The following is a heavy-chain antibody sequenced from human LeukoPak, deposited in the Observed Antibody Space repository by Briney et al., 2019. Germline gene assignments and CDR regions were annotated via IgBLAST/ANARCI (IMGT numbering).Heavy chain of an antibody. CDR2: IYSGGST. CDR1: GFTVSSNY. V-gene: IGHV3-53*01. D-gene: IGHD2-8*01. Sequence: GGSLRLSCAASGFTVSSNYMSWVRQAPGKGLEWVSVIYSGGSTYYADSVKGRFTISRDNSKNTLYLQMNSLRAEDTAVCYCARGYCNNGVCYNFDYWGQGTLVTVSS. J-gene: IGHJ4*02. CDR3: ARGYCNNGVCYNFDY.